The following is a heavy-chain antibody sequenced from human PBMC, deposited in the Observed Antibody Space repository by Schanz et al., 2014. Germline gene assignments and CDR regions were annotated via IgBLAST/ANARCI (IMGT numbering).Heavy chain of an antibody. V-gene: IGHV3-33*01. J-gene: IGHJ4*02. CDR1: GFTFSKYG. Sequence: QAQLVESGGGVVQPGRSLRLSCAASGFTFSKYGVHWVRQAPGKGLEWVAVIWYNGSNKYYADSVRGRFTISRDNSKNTLYLQMNNLRAEDTAVYYCARDGDFDYWGQGTLVTVSS. CDR3: ARDGDFDY. CDR2: IWYNGSNK.